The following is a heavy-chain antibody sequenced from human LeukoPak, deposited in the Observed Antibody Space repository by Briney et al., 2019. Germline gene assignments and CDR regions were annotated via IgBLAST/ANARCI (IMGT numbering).Heavy chain of an antibody. CDR1: GFTFSSYW. Sequence: GGSLRLSCAVSGFTFSSYWMHWVRQAPGKGLVWVSRIDRGGSRINYADSVKGRFTISRDNAKNSLYLQMNSLRAEDTAVYYCARDLVAHDSSGLDAFDILGQGTMATVSS. V-gene: IGHV3-74*01. CDR2: IDRGGSRI. J-gene: IGHJ3*02. D-gene: IGHD3-22*01. CDR3: ARDLVAHDSSGLDAFDI.